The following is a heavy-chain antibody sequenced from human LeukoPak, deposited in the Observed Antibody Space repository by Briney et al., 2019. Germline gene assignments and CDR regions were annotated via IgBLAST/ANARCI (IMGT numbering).Heavy chain of an antibody. J-gene: IGHJ5*02. V-gene: IGHV3-11*01. CDR2: ISSSGSTI. Sequence: GGSLRLSCAVSGFTFSDYYMRWIRQAPGRGLEWVSYISSSGSTIYYADSVKGRFTISRDNAKNSLYLQMNSMRAEDTAVYYCARDLSAVVVPAAMMNYNWFDPWGQGTLVTVSS. CDR1: GFTFSDYY. D-gene: IGHD2-2*01. CDR3: ARDLSAVVVPAAMMNYNWFDP.